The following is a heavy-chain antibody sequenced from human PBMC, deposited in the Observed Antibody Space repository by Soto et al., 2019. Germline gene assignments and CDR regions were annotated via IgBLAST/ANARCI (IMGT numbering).Heavy chain of an antibody. CDR2: IYYSGST. D-gene: IGHD3-22*01. J-gene: IGHJ3*02. Sequence: KPSETLSLTCTVSGGSISSSSYYWGWIRQPPGKGLEWIGSIYYSGSTYYNPSLKSRVTISVDTSKNQFSLKLSSVTAADTAVYYCARGEIVVVIHAFDIWGQGTMVTVSS. CDR3: ARGEIVVVIHAFDI. V-gene: IGHV4-39*01. CDR1: GGSISSSSYY.